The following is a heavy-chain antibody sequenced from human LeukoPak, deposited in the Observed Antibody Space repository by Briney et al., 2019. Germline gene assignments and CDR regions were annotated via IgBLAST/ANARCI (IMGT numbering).Heavy chain of an antibody. V-gene: IGHV4-61*02. CDR1: GGSISSGSYY. Sequence: SETLSLTCTVSGGSISSGSYYWSWIRQPAGKGLEWIGRIYTSGSTNYNPSLKSRVTISVDTSKNQFSLKLSSVTAADTAVYYCARELLEYYYDSSGYYDYWGQGTLVTVSS. CDR3: ARELLEYYYDSSGYYDY. J-gene: IGHJ4*02. D-gene: IGHD3-22*01. CDR2: IYTSGST.